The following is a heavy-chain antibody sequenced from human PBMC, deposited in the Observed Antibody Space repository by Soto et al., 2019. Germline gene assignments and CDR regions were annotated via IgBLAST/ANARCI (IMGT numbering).Heavy chain of an antibody. J-gene: IGHJ3*02. Sequence: SETLSLTCTVSGGSISSYYWSWIRQPPGKGLEWIGYIYYSGSTNYNPSLKSRVTISVDTSKNQFSLKLSSVTAADTAVYYCARHSSLRFLEWLGDEVAFDIWGQGTMVTVSS. D-gene: IGHD3-3*01. CDR3: ARHSSLRFLEWLGDEVAFDI. V-gene: IGHV4-59*08. CDR1: GGSISSYY. CDR2: IYYSGST.